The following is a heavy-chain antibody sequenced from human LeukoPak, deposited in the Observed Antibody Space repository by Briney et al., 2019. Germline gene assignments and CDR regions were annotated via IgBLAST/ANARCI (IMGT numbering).Heavy chain of an antibody. Sequence: SSETLSLTCTVSGGSISSSSYYWGWIRQPPGKGLEWIGSIYYSGSTYYNPSLKSRVTISVDTSKNQFSLKLSSVTAADTAVYYCARQISEYCSGGSCYRFDYWGQGTLVTVSS. CDR1: GGSISSSSYY. D-gene: IGHD2-15*01. CDR2: IYYSGST. J-gene: IGHJ4*02. V-gene: IGHV4-39*01. CDR3: ARQISEYCSGGSCYRFDY.